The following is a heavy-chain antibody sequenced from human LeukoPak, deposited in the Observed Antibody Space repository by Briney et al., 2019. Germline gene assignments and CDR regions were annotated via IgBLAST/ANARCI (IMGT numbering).Heavy chain of an antibody. CDR3: AKEGDKRYYFDY. Sequence: LRLPISATAFTFSSYDITLVRQAPGKGLEWVSAISGSGGSTYYADSVKGRFTISRDNSKNTLYLQMNSLRAEDTAVYYCAKEGDKRYYFDYWGQGTLVTVSS. D-gene: IGHD3-16*01. V-gene: IGHV3-23*01. J-gene: IGHJ4*02. CDR2: ISGSGGST. CDR1: AFTFSSYD.